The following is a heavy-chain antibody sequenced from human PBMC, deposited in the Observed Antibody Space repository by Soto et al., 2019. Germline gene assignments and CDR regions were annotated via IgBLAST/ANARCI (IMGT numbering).Heavy chain of an antibody. V-gene: IGHV4-59*01. CDR2: IYYSGST. CDR1: GGSISSYY. D-gene: IGHD3-3*01. J-gene: IGHJ5*02. CDR3: ARGAGYDFWSGYRDNWFDP. Sequence: KPSETLSLTCTVSGGSISSYYWSWIRQPPGKGLEWIGYIYYSGSTNYNPSLKSRVTISVDTSKNQSSRKLSSVTAADTAVYYCARGAGYDFWSGYRDNWFDPWGQGTLVTV.